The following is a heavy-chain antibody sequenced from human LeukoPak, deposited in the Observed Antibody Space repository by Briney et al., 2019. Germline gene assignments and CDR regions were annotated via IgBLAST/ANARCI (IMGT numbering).Heavy chain of an antibody. CDR1: GGSISSGGYY. D-gene: IGHD6-6*01. CDR3: AREGIAARQGRFDY. V-gene: IGHV4-31*03. Sequence: KASETLSLTCTVSGGSISSGGYYWSWIRQHPGKGLEWIGYIYYSGSTYYNPSLKSRVTISVDTSKNQFSLKLSSVTAADTAVYYCAREGIAARQGRFDYWGQGTLVTVSS. CDR2: IYYSGST. J-gene: IGHJ4*02.